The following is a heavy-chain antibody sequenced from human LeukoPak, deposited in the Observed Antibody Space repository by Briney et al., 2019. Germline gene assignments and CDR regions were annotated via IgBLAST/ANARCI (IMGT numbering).Heavy chain of an antibody. V-gene: IGHV3-21*01. CDR3: ARGGEYSSSSGDY. CDR1: GFTFSSCS. Sequence: GGSLRLSCAASGFTFSSCSMNWVRQAPGKGLEWVSSISSSSSYIYYADSVKGRFTISRDNAKNSLYLQMNSLRAEDTAVYYCARGGEYSSSSGDYWGQGTLVTVSS. CDR2: ISSSSSYI. D-gene: IGHD6-6*01. J-gene: IGHJ4*02.